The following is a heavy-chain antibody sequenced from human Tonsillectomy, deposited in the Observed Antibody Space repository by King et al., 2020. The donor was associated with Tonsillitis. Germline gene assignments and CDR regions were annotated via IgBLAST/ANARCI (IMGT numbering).Heavy chain of an antibody. CDR3: AKDKPTAMVALDY. Sequence: QLVQSGPEVKKPGASVRVSCKASGYIFSKFGITWVRQAPGQGLELVGWVSGYNGDTKYAQSFQGRVTMTTDTSTTTAYMDLSSLRTDDTAVYYCAKDKPTAMVALDYWGQGTLVTVSS. V-gene: IGHV1-18*01. D-gene: IGHD5-18*01. CDR2: VSGYNGDT. CDR1: GYIFSKFG. J-gene: IGHJ4*02.